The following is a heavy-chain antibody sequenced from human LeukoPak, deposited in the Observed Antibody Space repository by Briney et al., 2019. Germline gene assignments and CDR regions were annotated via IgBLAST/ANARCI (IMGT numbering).Heavy chain of an antibody. D-gene: IGHD3-9*01. J-gene: IGHJ4*02. Sequence: PGGSLRLSCAASGFSVSNNYMSWVRQAPGKGLEWVSAITSDGSTYYADSVKGRFTISRDNSKNALYLQMTYLRAEDTAVYFCARAHFGWSLEYWGQGTLVTVSS. CDR3: ARAHFGWSLEY. CDR1: GFSVSNNY. CDR2: ITSDGST. V-gene: IGHV3-53*01.